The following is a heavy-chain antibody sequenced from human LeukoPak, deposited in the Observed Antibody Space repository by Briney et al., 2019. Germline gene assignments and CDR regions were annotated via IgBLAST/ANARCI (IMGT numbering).Heavy chain of an antibody. D-gene: IGHD3-22*01. Sequence: GGSLRLSCAVSGITLSNYGMSWVRQAPGKGLEWVAGISDRGGRTNYADSMKGRFTISRDNPRNTLYLQMNSLSAEDTAVYFCAKRGVVIRVILVGFHKEAYYFDSWGQGALVTVSS. V-gene: IGHV3-23*01. CDR3: AKRGVVIRVILVGFHKEAYYFDS. CDR2: ISDRGGRT. CDR1: GITLSNYG. J-gene: IGHJ4*02.